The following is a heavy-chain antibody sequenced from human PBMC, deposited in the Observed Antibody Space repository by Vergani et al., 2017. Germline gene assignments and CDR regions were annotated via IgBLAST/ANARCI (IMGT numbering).Heavy chain of an antibody. Sequence: QVRLEESGPGLVKPSETLSLTCSVSGYSIGSGFYWAWIRQSPGEGLQWLTSIHNRGKTYHNPSLKSRVSVSLDTSKNRFSLNLTSVTATDTAVYYCVGAGGGGYYFDYWGQGTLVTVSS. CDR3: VGAGGGGYYFDY. CDR2: IHNRGKT. V-gene: IGHV4-38-2*01. D-gene: IGHD3-16*01. CDR1: GYSIGSGFY. J-gene: IGHJ4*02.